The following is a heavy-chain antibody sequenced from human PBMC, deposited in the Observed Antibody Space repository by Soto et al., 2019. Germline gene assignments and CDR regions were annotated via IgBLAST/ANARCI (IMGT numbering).Heavy chain of an antibody. Sequence: VQLVESGGGLVQPGRSLRLSCAASGFTFDDYAMHWVRQAPGKGLEWVSGISWNSGSIGYADSVKGRFTISRDNAKNSLYLQMNSLRAEDTALYYCAKDPIAVAGTSFDYWGQGTLVTVSS. J-gene: IGHJ4*02. D-gene: IGHD6-19*01. CDR1: GFTFDDYA. CDR2: ISWNSGSI. V-gene: IGHV3-9*01. CDR3: AKDPIAVAGTSFDY.